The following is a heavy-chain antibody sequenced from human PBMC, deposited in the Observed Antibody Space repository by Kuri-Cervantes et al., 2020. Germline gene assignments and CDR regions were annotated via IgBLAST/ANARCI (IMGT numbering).Heavy chain of an antibody. J-gene: IGHJ4*02. CDR1: GFTFGTHW. Sequence: GGSLRLSCSVAGFTFGTHWMSWVRQAPGKGLEWVANIKEDGSDTFFVDSVKGRFIIPRDNDKNSLHLQMNRLRVEDTAVYFCAREKGAEVWNYVRYFDYWGQGALVTVSS. CDR3: AREKGAEVWNYVRYFDY. CDR2: IKEDGSDT. D-gene: IGHD3-16*01. V-gene: IGHV3-7*01.